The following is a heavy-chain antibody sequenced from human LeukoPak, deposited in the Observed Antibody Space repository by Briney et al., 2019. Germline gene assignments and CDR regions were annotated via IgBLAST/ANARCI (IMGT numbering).Heavy chain of an antibody. CDR2: INSDGSST. V-gene: IGHV3-74*01. J-gene: IGHJ6*02. CDR1: GFTFSSYW. D-gene: IGHD4-4*01. Sequence: AGGSLRLSCAASGFTFSSYWMHWVRHAPGKGLVWVSRINSDGSSTSYADSVKGRFTISRDNAKNTLYLQMNSLRAEDTAVYYCARVEVTTYYYGMDVWGQGTTVTVSS. CDR3: ARVEVTTYYYGMDV.